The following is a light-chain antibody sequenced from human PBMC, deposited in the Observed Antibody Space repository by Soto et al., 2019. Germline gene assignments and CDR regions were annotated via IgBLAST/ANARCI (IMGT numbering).Light chain of an antibody. CDR1: QSINSN. Sequence: EIVMTQSPVTLSVSPGERATLSCRASQSINSNLVWYQQKPGQAPRLLISGASTRATGIPERFSGSGSGTEFTLTISRLQSEDFAVYYCQQHCNWPLTFGGGTKVEIK. J-gene: IGKJ4*01. CDR2: GAS. V-gene: IGKV3-15*01. CDR3: QQHCNWPLT.